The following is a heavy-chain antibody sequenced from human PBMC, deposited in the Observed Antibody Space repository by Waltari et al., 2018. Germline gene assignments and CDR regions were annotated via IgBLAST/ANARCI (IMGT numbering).Heavy chain of an antibody. Sequence: QVQLQQWGAGLLKPSETLSLTCAVYGGSFSGYYWSWIRQPPGKGLEWIGEINHSGSTNYNPSLKSRVTISVDTSKNQFSLKLSSVTAADTAVYYCARGRGSSWSQWFDPWGQGTLVTVSS. CDR3: ARGRGSSWSQWFDP. V-gene: IGHV4-34*01. D-gene: IGHD6-13*01. J-gene: IGHJ5*02. CDR1: GGSFSGYY. CDR2: INHSGST.